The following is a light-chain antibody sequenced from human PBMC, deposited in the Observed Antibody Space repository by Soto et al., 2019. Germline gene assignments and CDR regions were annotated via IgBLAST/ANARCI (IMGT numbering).Light chain of an antibody. CDR2: GAS. CDR3: QQRSNWLIT. CDR1: QTVLTN. Sequence: EIVMTQSPATLSVSPLERATLSFMASQTVLTNLAWYQQKPGQAPRLLIYGASTRATAIPARFSGSGSATEFTLTISSLEPEDFAVYYCQQRSNWLITFGQGTRLEIK. J-gene: IGKJ5*01. V-gene: IGKV3-15*01.